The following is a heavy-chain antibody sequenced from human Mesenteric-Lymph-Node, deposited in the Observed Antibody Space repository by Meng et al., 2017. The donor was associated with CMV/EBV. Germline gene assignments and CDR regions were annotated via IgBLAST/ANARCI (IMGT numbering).Heavy chain of an antibody. V-gene: IGHV3-11*01. CDR1: GFTFSDYY. CDR2: ISTSGGTT. Sequence: GGSLRLSCAASGFTFSDYYMSWIRQAPGKGLEWVSYISTSGGTTYYADSVKGRFTISRDNAKNSLYLQMNSLRAEDTAVYYCARDVDFLYYFDYWGQGTLVTVSS. CDR3: ARDVDFLYYFDY. J-gene: IGHJ4*02.